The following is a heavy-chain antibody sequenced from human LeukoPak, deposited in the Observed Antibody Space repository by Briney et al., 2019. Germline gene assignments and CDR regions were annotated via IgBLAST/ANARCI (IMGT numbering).Heavy chain of an antibody. Sequence: SETLSLTCAVYGGSFSGYYWSWIRQPPGKGVEWIGEINHSGSTNYNPSLKSRVAISVDTSKNQFSLKLSSVTAADTAVYYCARGLDCSGGSCYYYYYGMDVWGQGTTVTVSS. CDR2: INHSGST. V-gene: IGHV4-34*01. J-gene: IGHJ6*02. D-gene: IGHD2-15*01. CDR1: GGSFSGYY. CDR3: ARGLDCSGGSCYYYYYGMDV.